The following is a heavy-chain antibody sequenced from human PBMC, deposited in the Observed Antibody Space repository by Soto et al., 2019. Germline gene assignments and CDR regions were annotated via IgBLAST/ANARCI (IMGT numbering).Heavy chain of an antibody. CDR1: GYTFTSYG. D-gene: IGHD2-2*02. Sequence: ASVKVSCKASGYTFTSYGISWARQAPGQGLEWMGWISAYNGNTNYAQKLQGRVTMTTDTSTSTAYMELRSLRSDDTAVYYCTRGRYCSSTSCYTGGEDYWGQGTLVTVSS. CDR3: TRGRYCSSTSCYTGGEDY. CDR2: ISAYNGNT. J-gene: IGHJ4*02. V-gene: IGHV1-18*04.